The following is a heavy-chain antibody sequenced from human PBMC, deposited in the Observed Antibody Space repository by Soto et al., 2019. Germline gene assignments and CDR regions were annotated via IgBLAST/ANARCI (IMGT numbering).Heavy chain of an antibody. CDR2: IYHSGST. V-gene: IGHV4-30-2*01. D-gene: IGHD3-22*01. Sequence: SETLSLTCAVSGGSISSGGYSWSWIRQPPGKGLEWIGYIYHSGSTYYNPSLKSRVTISVDRSKNQFSLKLSSVTAADTAVYYCARGGWDYYDSSGYYPYYFDYWGQGTLVTVSS. CDR3: ARGGWDYYDSSGYYPYYFDY. CDR1: GGSISSGGYS. J-gene: IGHJ4*02.